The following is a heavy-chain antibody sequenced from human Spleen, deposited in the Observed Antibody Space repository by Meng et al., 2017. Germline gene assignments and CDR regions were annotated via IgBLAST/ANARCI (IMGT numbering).Heavy chain of an antibody. CDR3: ARGIKIAAENWFDP. D-gene: IGHD6-13*01. CDR2: IYHSGST. V-gene: IGHV4-38-2*01. CDR1: GYSISSGYY. Sequence: SETLSLTCAVSGYSISSGYYWGWIRQPPGKGLEWIGSIYHSGSTYYNPSLKSRVTISVDTSKNQFSLKLSSVTAADTAVYYCARGIKIAAENWFDPWGQGTLVTVSS. J-gene: IGHJ5*02.